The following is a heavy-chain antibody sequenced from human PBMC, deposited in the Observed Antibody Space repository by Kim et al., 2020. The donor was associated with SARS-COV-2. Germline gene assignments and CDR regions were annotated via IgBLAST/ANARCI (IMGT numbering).Heavy chain of an antibody. Sequence: ASVKVSCKASGYTFTSYYMHWVRQAPGQGLEWMGIINPSGGSTSYAQKFQGRVTMTRDTSTSTVYMELSSLRSEDTAVYYCARSGGGCTNGVCYRGMDVWGQGTTVTVSS. J-gene: IGHJ6*02. CDR3: ARSGGGCTNGVCYRGMDV. CDR1: GYTFTSYY. CDR2: INPSGGST. V-gene: IGHV1-46*01. D-gene: IGHD2-8*01.